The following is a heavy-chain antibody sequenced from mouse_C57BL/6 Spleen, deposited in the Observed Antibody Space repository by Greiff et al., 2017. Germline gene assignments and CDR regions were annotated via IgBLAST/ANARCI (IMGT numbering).Heavy chain of an antibody. CDR3: ARYYYGTDY. V-gene: IGHV1-61*01. Sequence: QVHVKQPGAELVRPGSSVKLSCKASGYTFTSYWMDWVKQRPGQGLEWIGNIYPSDSETHYNQKFKDKATLTVDKSSSTAYMQLSSLTSEDSAVYYCARYYYGTDYWGQGTTLTVSS. D-gene: IGHD1-1*01. CDR1: GYTFTSYW. J-gene: IGHJ2*01. CDR2: IYPSDSET.